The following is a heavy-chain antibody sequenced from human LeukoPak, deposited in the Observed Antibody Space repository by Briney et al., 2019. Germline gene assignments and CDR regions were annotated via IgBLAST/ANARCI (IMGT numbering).Heavy chain of an antibody. Sequence: SETLSLTCTVSGYSISSGYYWGWIRQPPGKGLEWIGSIYYSGSTYYNPSLKSRVTISVDTSKNQFSLKLSSVTAADTAVYYCARVGGSGSYTVIFDYWGQGTLVTVSS. CDR1: GYSISSGYY. D-gene: IGHD1-26*01. V-gene: IGHV4-38-2*02. CDR2: IYYSGST. CDR3: ARVGGSGSYTVIFDY. J-gene: IGHJ4*02.